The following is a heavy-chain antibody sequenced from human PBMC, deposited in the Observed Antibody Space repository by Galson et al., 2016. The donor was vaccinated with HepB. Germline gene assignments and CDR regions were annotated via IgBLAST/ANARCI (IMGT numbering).Heavy chain of an antibody. Sequence: SVKVSCKASGGTFSSYAISWVRQAPGQGLEWMGGIIPIFGTANYAQEFQGRVTITADESTSTAYMELSSLRSEDTAVYYCARDMVRDSSSYYYYYGLDVWGQGTTVTVSS. J-gene: IGHJ6*02. CDR2: IIPIFGTA. CDR3: ARDMVRDSSSYYYYYGLDV. D-gene: IGHD6-6*01. V-gene: IGHV1-69*13. CDR1: GGTFSSYA.